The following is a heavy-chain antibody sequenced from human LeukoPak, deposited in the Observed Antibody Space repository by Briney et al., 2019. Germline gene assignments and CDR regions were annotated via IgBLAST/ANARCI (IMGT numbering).Heavy chain of an antibody. CDR3: AREGGSYRPLDY. J-gene: IGHJ4*02. CDR2: IYYSGST. D-gene: IGHD3-16*02. CDR1: GGSISTYY. V-gene: IGHV4-59*12. Sequence: SETLSLTCTVSGGSISTYYWSWIRQPPGKGLEWIGYIYYSGSTNYNPSLKSRVTISVDTSKNRFSLRLTSVTAADTAVYYCAREGGSYRPLDYSGQGTLVTVSS.